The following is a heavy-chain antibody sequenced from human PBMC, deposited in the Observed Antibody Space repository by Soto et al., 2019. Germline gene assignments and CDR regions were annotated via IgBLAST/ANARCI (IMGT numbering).Heavy chain of an antibody. Sequence: PSETLSLTCTVSGGSIIRGGYYWIWIRQHPGKGLEWIGYIYYSGSTYYNPSLKSRVTISVDTSKNQFSLKLSSVTAADTAVYYCARGLIAAAGINWFDPWGQGTLVTVSS. V-gene: IGHV4-31*03. J-gene: IGHJ5*02. CDR1: GGSIIRGGYY. D-gene: IGHD6-13*01. CDR3: ARGLIAAAGINWFDP. CDR2: IYYSGST.